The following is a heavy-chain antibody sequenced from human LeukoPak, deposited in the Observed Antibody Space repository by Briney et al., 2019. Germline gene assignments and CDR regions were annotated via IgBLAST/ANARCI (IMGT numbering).Heavy chain of an antibody. Sequence: GGSLRLSCAASGFALSSHWMTWVRHVPGRGPEWVANVNRDGSETYYLDSVKGRFTISKDNAKNSLYLQMNSLRAEDTALYHCAGNNGMDVWGQGTTVIVSS. V-gene: IGHV3-7*03. J-gene: IGHJ6*02. CDR3: AGNNGMDV. CDR1: GFALSSHW. CDR2: VNRDGSET.